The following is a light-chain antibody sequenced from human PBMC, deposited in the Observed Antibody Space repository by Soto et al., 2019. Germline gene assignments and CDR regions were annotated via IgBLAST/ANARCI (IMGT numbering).Light chain of an antibody. CDR2: WAS. J-gene: IGKJ1*01. CDR1: QSVLYSSNNKNY. V-gene: IGKV4-1*01. Sequence: DIVMTQSPDSLAVSLGERATINCKSSQSVLYSSNNKNYLAWYQQKPGQPPKLLIYWASTRESGVPDRFSGSGSGRDFTLTISSLQAEDVAVYYCQQYYTKTFGQGTKV. CDR3: QQYYTKT.